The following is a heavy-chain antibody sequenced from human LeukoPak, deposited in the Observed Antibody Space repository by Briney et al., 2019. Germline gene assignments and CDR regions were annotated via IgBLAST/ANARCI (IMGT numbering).Heavy chain of an antibody. Sequence: GGSLRLSCAASGFIFRSFSMTWVRQAPGKGLEWVASISSTSNHKYHADSVKGRFTISRDNDKNSLYLQMNSLRAEDTALYYCATRVTADSYDASDIWGKGTMVTVSS. J-gene: IGHJ3*02. CDR2: ISSTSNHK. D-gene: IGHD6-13*01. V-gene: IGHV3-21*06. CDR1: GFIFRSFS. CDR3: ATRVTADSYDASDI.